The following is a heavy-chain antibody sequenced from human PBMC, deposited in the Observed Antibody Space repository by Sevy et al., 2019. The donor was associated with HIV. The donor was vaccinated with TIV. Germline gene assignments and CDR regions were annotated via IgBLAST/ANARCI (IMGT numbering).Heavy chain of an antibody. D-gene: IGHD3-16*01. CDR2: SNEDGSTT. Sequence: GGSLRLSCAASGFTFSSYWMHWVRQAPGKGLVWVSHSNEDGSTTNYADSVKGRFTISRDNAKNTLYLQMHSLRAEDTAVYYCARDIGGLGSFWGQGTTVTVS. CDR1: GFTFSSYW. V-gene: IGHV3-74*01. CDR3: ARDIGGLGSF. J-gene: IGHJ6*02.